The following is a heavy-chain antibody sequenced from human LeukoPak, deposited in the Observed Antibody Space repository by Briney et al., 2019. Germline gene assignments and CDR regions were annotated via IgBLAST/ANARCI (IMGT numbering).Heavy chain of an antibody. CDR3: AARRGAAAGTDYFDD. CDR2: IRWKSGSI. J-gene: IGHJ4*02. CDR1: GFTFDDYG. Sequence: GGSLRLSCVASGFTFDDYGINWVRQAPGKGLEWVSGIRWKSGSIAYADSVKGRFTISIDNAKNSLYLQMNSLRVEDMALYYCAARRGAAAGTDYFDDWGQGTLVTVSS. D-gene: IGHD6-13*01. V-gene: IGHV3-9*03.